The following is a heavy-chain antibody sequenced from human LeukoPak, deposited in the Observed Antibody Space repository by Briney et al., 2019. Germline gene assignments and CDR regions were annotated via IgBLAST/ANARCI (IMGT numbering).Heavy chain of an antibody. D-gene: IGHD1-1*01. CDR1: GGSISSSSYY. J-gene: IGHJ4*02. Sequence: SETLSLTCTVSGGSISSSSYYWGWIRQPPGKGLEWIGEINHSGSTNYNPSLKSRVTISVDTSKNQFSLKLSSVTAADTAVYYCARSNETIDYWGQGTLVTVSS. CDR2: INHSGST. CDR3: ARSNETIDY. V-gene: IGHV4-39*07.